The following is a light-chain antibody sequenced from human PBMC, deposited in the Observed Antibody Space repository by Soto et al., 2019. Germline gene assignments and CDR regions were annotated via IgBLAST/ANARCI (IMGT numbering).Light chain of an antibody. J-gene: IGKJ1*01. CDR1: QDIGSQ. Sequence: DIQMTQSPSSVSASVGDRVTITCRASQDIGSQLGWYQQKPEKAPKLLIHAASTLQRGVPSRFSGSGSGTDFTLTISSLQSEDFATYYCQQANTFPRTFGQGTKVDIE. CDR2: AAS. V-gene: IGKV1-12*01. CDR3: QQANTFPRT.